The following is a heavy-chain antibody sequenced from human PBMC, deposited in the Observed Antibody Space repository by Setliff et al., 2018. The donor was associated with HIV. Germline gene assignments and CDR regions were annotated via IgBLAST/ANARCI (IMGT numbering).Heavy chain of an antibody. CDR3: ASGGPYYYDRTGYSGNYFDY. CDR2: IYHGGST. V-gene: IGHV4-4*02. CDR1: GGSISSSNW. Sequence: SETLSLTCAVSGGSISSSNWWSWVRQPPGKGLEWIGEIYHGGSTNYNPSLKSRVTISVDKSKNQFSLKLASVTAADTAVYYCASGGPYYYDRTGYSGNYFDYWGQGTLVTVSS. D-gene: IGHD3-22*01. J-gene: IGHJ4*02.